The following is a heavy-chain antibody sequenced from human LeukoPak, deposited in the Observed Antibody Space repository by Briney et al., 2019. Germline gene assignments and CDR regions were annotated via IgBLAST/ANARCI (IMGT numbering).Heavy chain of an antibody. CDR2: IYTSGST. J-gene: IGHJ1*01. CDR1: GGSISSYY. V-gene: IGHV4-4*07. D-gene: IGHD3-10*01. Sequence: SETLSLTCTVSGGSISSYYWSWIRQPAGKGLEWIGRIYTSGSTNYNPSLKSRVTMSVDTSKNQFSLNLSSVTAADTAVYYCITGFGDQSSIEFWGQGTLVTVSP. CDR3: ITGFGDQSSIEF.